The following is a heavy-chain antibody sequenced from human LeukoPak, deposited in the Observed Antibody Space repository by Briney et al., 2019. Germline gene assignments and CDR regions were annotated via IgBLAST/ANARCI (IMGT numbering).Heavy chain of an antibody. J-gene: IGHJ3*02. Sequence: PSETLSLTCAVYGGSFSGYYWSWIRQPPGKGLEWIGEINHSGSTNYNPSLKSRVTISVDTSKNQFSLKLSPVTAADTAVYYCARRGAYDFWSGYSSLDAFDIWGQGTMVTVSS. CDR3: ARRGAYDFWSGYSSLDAFDI. CDR2: INHSGST. CDR1: GGSFSGYY. V-gene: IGHV4-34*01. D-gene: IGHD3-3*01.